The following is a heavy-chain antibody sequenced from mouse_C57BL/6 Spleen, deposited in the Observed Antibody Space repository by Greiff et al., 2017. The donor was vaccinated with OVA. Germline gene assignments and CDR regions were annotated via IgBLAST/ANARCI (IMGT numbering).Heavy chain of an antibody. Sequence: EVQGVESGEGLVKPGGSLKLSCAASGFTFSSYAMSWVRQTPEQRLEWVAYISRGGDYIYYADTVKGRFTISRDNARNTLYLQMSSLKSEDTAMYYCTREGSSPFAYWGQGTLVTVSA. CDR3: TREGSSPFAY. CDR1: GFTFSSYA. CDR2: ISRGGDYI. J-gene: IGHJ3*01. D-gene: IGHD1-1*01. V-gene: IGHV5-9-1*02.